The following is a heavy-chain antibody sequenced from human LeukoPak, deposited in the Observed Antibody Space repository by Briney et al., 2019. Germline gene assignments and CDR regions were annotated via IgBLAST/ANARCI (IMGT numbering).Heavy chain of an antibody. V-gene: IGHV4-34*01. CDR2: INHSGST. D-gene: IGHD3-22*01. CDR1: GGSFSGYY. Sequence: KPSGTLSLTCAVYGGSFSGYYWSWIRQPPGKGLEWIGEINHSGSTNYNPSLKSRVTISVDTSKNQFSLKLSSVTAADTAVYYCARVLFGYYFPWGQGTLVTVSS. J-gene: IGHJ5*02. CDR3: ARVLFGYYFP.